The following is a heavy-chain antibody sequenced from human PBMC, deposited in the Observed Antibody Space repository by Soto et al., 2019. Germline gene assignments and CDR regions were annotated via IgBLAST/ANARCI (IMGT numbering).Heavy chain of an antibody. CDR1: GFTFSSYS. CDR3: AKTYYDILTGYLDY. J-gene: IGHJ4*02. Sequence: GGSLRLSCAASGFTFSSYSMNWVRQAPGKGLEWVSSISSSSSYIYYADSVKGRFTISRDNAKNSLYLQLNSLRAEDTAVYYCAKTYYDILTGYLDYWGQGTLVTVSS. V-gene: IGHV3-21*01. D-gene: IGHD3-9*01. CDR2: ISSSSSYI.